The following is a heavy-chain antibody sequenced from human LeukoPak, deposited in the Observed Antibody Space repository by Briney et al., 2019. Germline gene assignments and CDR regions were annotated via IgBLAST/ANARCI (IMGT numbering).Heavy chain of an antibody. CDR2: ISSSSIYI. V-gene: IGHV3-21*01. J-gene: IGHJ4*02. CDR1: GFTFSSYS. CDR3: ARFSNYYDSSGSD. Sequence: PGGSLRLSCAASGFTFSSYSMNWVRQAPGKGLEWVSSISSSSIYIYYADSVKGRFTISRDNAKNSLYLQMNSLRAEDTAVYYCARFSNYYDSSGSDWGQGTLVTVSS. D-gene: IGHD3-22*01.